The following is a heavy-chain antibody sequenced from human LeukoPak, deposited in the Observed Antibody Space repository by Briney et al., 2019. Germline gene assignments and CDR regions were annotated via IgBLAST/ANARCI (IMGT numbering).Heavy chain of an antibody. V-gene: IGHV1-69*06. D-gene: IGHD3-3*01. CDR1: GGTFSSYA. CDR3: ARGRTSITIFGVVITPYFDY. CDR2: IIPIFGTA. J-gene: IGHJ4*02. Sequence: ASVKLSCKASGGTFSSYAISWVRRAPGQGLEWMGGIIPIFGTANYAQRFQGRVTITAYKSTSTAYMELSSLRSEDTAVYYCARGRTSITIFGVVITPYFDYWGQGTLVTVSS.